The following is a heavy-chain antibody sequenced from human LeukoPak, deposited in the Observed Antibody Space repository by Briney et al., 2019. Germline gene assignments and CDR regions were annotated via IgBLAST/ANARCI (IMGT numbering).Heavy chain of an antibody. Sequence: GGSLRLSCAASGFTFSGSAIHWVRQAPGKGLEWVANIKQDESERYYVDSVKGRFTISRDNAKKSLFLQMNSLRAEDTAVYYCARGGAKRWLQFEKFDYWGQGTLVTVSS. D-gene: IGHD5-24*01. CDR3: ARGGAKRWLQFEKFDY. CDR2: IKQDESER. V-gene: IGHV3-7*03. J-gene: IGHJ4*02. CDR1: GFTFSGSA.